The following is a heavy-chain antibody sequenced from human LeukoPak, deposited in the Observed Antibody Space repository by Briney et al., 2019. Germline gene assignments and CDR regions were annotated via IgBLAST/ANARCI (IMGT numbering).Heavy chain of an antibody. CDR1: GYTFTSYG. D-gene: IGHD3-10*01. Sequence: GASVKVSCKASGYTFTSYGISWVRQAPGQGLEWMGIINPSGGSTSYAQKFQGRVTMTRGMSTSTVYMELSSLRSEDTAVYYCARGREYYGSGSYSEFDYWGQGTLVTVSS. CDR2: INPSGGST. J-gene: IGHJ4*02. V-gene: IGHV1-46*01. CDR3: ARGREYYGSGSYSEFDY.